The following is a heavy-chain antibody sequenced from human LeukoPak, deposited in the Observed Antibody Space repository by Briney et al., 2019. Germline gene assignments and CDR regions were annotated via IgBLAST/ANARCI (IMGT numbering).Heavy chain of an antibody. CDR2: IYHSGST. CDR1: GGSISSGGYS. V-gene: IGHV4-30-2*01. D-gene: IGHD6-13*01. CDR3: AREYSSSWSYYFDY. Sequence: SETLSLTCAVSGGSISSGGYSWSWIRQPPGKGLEWIGYIYHSGSTYYNPSLKSRVTISVDRSKNQFSLKLSSVTAADTAVYYCAREYSSSWSYYFDYWGQGTLVTVSS. J-gene: IGHJ4*02.